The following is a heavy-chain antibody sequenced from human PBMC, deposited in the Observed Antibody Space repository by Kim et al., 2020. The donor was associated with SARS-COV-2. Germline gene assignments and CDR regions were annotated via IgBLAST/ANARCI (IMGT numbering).Heavy chain of an antibody. CDR1: GGSISSYY. Sequence: SETLSLTCTVSGGSISSYYWSWIRQPPGKGLEWIGYIDDSGSTNYNPSLKSRVTISVDTSKNQFSLKLSSVTAADTAVYYCVRLGYYYDSSGKFDYWGQGTLVTVSS. D-gene: IGHD3-22*01. J-gene: IGHJ4*02. V-gene: IGHV4-59*01. CDR2: IDDSGST. CDR3: VRLGYYYDSSGKFDY.